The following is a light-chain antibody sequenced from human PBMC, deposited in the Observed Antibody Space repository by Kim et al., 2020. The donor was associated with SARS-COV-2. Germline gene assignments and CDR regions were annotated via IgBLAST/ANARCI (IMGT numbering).Light chain of an antibody. Sequence: SASVGDRVTITCRASQSISSYLNWYQQKPGRAPKLLIYAASSLQSGVPSRFSGSGSGTDFTHTISSLQPEDFATYYCQQSYSTPYTFGQGTKLEI. CDR2: AAS. CDR1: QSISSY. J-gene: IGKJ2*01. V-gene: IGKV1-39*01. CDR3: QQSYSTPYT.